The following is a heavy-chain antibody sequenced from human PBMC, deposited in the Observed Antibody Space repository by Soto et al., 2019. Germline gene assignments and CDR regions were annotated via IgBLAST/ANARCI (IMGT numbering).Heavy chain of an antibody. CDR2: IYYLGST. CDR3: ARSLGYIYGNSFDP. Sequence: SETLSLTCTVSGDSISRGYFYWGWIRQPPGKGLEWIANIYYLGSTSYNPSLESRVTIAIDTSKNLFSLRLSSVTAADTAVYFCARSLGYIYGNSFDPWGLGTLVTVS. D-gene: IGHD5-18*01. J-gene: IGHJ5*02. CDR1: GDSISRGYFY. V-gene: IGHV4-39*01.